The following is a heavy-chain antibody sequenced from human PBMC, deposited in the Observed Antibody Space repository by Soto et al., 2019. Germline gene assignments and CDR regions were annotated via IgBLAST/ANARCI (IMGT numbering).Heavy chain of an antibody. CDR1: GGSISSYY. V-gene: IGHV4-59*01. Sequence: SETLSLTCTVSGGSISSYYWSWIRQPPGKGLEWIGYIYYSGSTNYNPSLKSRVTISVDTSKNQFSLKLSSVTAADTAVYYCARVPYYYGMDVWGQGTTVTVSS. CDR2: IYYSGST. J-gene: IGHJ6*02. CDR3: ARVPYYYGMDV.